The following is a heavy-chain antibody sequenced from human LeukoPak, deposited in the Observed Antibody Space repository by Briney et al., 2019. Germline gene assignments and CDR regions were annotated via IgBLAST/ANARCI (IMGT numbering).Heavy chain of an antibody. CDR3: ARETGRAAAGTGGWFDP. CDR1: GGSISSGGYS. CDR2: IYYSGST. J-gene: IGHJ5*02. D-gene: IGHD6-13*01. Sequence: PSETLSLTCTVSGGSISSGGYSWSWIRQHPGKGLEWIGYIYYSGSTYYNPSLKSRVTISVDTSKNQFSLKLSSVTAADTAVYYCARETGRAAAGTGGWFDPWGQGTLVTVSS. V-gene: IGHV4-31*03.